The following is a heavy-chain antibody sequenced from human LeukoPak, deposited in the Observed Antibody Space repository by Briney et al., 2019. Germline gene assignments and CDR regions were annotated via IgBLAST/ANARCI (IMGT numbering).Heavy chain of an antibody. V-gene: IGHV3-9*01. J-gene: IGHJ4*02. D-gene: IGHD1-26*01. CDR3: ARRMVGDDPWTFEY. CDR2: ISWNSGSI. Sequence: PGGSLRLSCAASGFTFDDYAMHWVRQAPGKGLEWVSGISWNSGSIGYADSVKGRFTISRDNAKNSLYLQMNSLRAEDTAVYYCARRMVGDDPWTFEYWGQGTLVTVSS. CDR1: GFTFDDYA.